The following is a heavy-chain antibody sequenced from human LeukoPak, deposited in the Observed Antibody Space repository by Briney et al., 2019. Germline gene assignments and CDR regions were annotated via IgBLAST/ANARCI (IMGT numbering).Heavy chain of an antibody. CDR3: ASPVYDFWSGYLGHYFDY. Sequence: SETLSLTCTVSGGSISSSSYYWGWIRQPAGKGLEWIGSIYYSGSTYYNPSLKSRVTISVDTSKNQFSLKLSSVTAADTAVYYCASPVYDFWSGYLGHYFDYWGQGTLVTVSS. V-gene: IGHV4-39*01. CDR2: IYYSGST. CDR1: GGSISSSSYY. J-gene: IGHJ4*02. D-gene: IGHD3-3*01.